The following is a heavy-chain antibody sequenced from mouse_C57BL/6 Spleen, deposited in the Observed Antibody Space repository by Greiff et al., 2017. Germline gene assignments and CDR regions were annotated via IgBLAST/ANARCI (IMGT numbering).Heavy chain of an antibody. CDR3: TRGTGTEGGFDY. V-gene: IGHV1-63*01. CDR2: IYPGGGYT. D-gene: IGHD4-1*01. J-gene: IGHJ2*01. Sequence: QVQLQQSGAELVRPGTSVKMSCKASGYTFTNYWIGWAKQRPGHGLEWIGDIYPGGGYTNYNEKFKGKATLTADKSSSTAYMELRSLTSEDSAVYYCTRGTGTEGGFDYWGQGTTLTVSS. CDR1: GYTFTNYW.